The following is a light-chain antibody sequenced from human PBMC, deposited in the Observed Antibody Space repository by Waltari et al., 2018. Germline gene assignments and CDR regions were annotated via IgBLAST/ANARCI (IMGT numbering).Light chain of an antibody. CDR2: HAS. Sequence: EIVLTQSPGTLSLSPGERATLSCRASQSVDKYLAWYQQKPGQAPRLLIYHASIRATVIPEWISGSGSRTDFSLTISRLEPEDFAVYYCQKYVNLPATFGQGTKVEIK. V-gene: IGKV3-20*01. CDR1: QSVDKY. J-gene: IGKJ1*01. CDR3: QKYVNLPAT.